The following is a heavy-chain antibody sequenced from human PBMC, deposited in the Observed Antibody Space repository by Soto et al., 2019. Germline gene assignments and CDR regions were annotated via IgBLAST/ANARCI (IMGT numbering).Heavy chain of an antibody. CDR3: AKVPSTTLYYYYYYGMDV. CDR2: ISSSSSTL. J-gene: IGHJ6*02. V-gene: IGHV3-48*01. Sequence: PGGSLRLSCAASGFTFSTYSMNWVRQAPGKRLEWVSYISSSSSTLFYTDSVKGRFTVSRDNAKNSLYLQMNSLRAEDTAVYYCAKVPSTTLYYYYYYGMDVWGQGTTVTVSS. D-gene: IGHD2-2*01. CDR1: GFTFSTYS.